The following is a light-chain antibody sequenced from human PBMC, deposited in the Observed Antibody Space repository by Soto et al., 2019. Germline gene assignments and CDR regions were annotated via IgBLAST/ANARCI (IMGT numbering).Light chain of an antibody. J-gene: IGLJ1*01. CDR2: EVS. V-gene: IGLV2-8*01. CDR3: SSYAGSDNYV. Sequence: HSVLTQPPSASGPPAQSVTISCTGTSSDVGGYNYVSWYQQHPGKAPKLMIYEVSKRPSGVPDRFSGSKSGNTASLTVSGLQAEDEADYYCSSYAGSDNYVFGTGTKVTVL. CDR1: SSDVGGYNY.